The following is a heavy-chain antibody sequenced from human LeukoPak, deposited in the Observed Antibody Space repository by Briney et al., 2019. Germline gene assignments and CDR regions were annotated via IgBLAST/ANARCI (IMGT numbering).Heavy chain of an antibody. CDR2: INHSGST. Sequence: SETLSLTCAVYGGSFSDYYWSWIRQPPGKGLEWIGEINHSGSTNYNPSLKSRVSISVDTSKNQFSLKLTSVTVADTAVYYCARMRGGGIGYHYYVDVWGKGTTVIVSS. D-gene: IGHD2-15*01. V-gene: IGHV4-34*01. J-gene: IGHJ6*03. CDR1: GGSFSDYY. CDR3: ARMRGGGIGYHYYVDV.